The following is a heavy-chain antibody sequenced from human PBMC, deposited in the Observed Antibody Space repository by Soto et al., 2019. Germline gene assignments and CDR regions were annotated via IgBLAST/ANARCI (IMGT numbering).Heavy chain of an antibody. D-gene: IGHD5-18*01. CDR3: ARAGRGYSYGNLGG. V-gene: IGHV1-69*01. Sequence: QVQLVQSGAEVKKPGSSVKVSSKASGGTFSSYAISWVRQSPAQGLEGMGRIIPIFGTANYAQKFPGRATITADEATSTADMELSSLRSEDTAVYYCARAGRGYSYGNLGGWGQGTLVTVSS. J-gene: IGHJ4*02. CDR2: IIPIFGTA. CDR1: GGTFSSYA.